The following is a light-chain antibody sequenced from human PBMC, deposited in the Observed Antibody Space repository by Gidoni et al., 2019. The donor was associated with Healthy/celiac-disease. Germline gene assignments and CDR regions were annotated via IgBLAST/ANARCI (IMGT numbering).Light chain of an antibody. V-gene: IGKV1-39*01. J-gene: IGKJ3*01. Sequence: DIQMSESPSSLSASVGDRVTITCRASQSNSSFLNWYQQKPGKAPKHLIYATSSVQSGVPSRFSGSGSGTDFTLTISSLQPEDYATYYCQQSYSAFGPGTKVDIK. CDR3: QQSYSA. CDR1: QSNSSF. CDR2: ATS.